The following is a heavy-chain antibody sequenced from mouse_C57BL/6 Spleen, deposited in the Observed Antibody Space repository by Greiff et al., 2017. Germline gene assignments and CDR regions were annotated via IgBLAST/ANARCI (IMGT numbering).Heavy chain of an antibody. D-gene: IGHD1-3*01. CDR3: ARWEAHTARSSMCY. V-gene: IGHV1-50*01. Sequence: QVQLQQPGAELVKPGASVKLSCKASGYTFTSYWMQWVKQRPGQGLEWIGEIDPYDSSTNYNQKFKGKATLTVDKSSSTAYMQLSSLTSEDSAVYYCARWEAHTARSSMCYWGQGTSVTVSS. J-gene: IGHJ4*01. CDR1: GYTFTSYW. CDR2: IDPYDSST.